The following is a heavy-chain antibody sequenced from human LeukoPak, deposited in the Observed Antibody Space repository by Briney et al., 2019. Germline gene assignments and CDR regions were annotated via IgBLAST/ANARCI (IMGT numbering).Heavy chain of an antibody. Sequence: SETLSLTCSVSGGSISSYDWSWIRQPAGKGLEWIGRTYTSGSTNYNPSLKSRVTMSVDMSKNQFSLKLSSMIAADTAVYYCARVSSSWYQDWYFDLWGRGTLVTVPS. CDR3: ARVSSSWYQDWYFDL. V-gene: IGHV4-4*07. D-gene: IGHD6-13*01. CDR1: GGSISSYD. CDR2: TYTSGST. J-gene: IGHJ2*01.